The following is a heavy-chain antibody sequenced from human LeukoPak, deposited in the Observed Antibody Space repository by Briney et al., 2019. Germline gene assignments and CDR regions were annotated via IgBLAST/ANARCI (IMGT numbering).Heavy chain of an antibody. D-gene: IGHD5-18*01. J-gene: IGHJ6*03. CDR2: INHSGST. Sequence: SETLSLTSAVYGGSFSGYYWSWIRQPPGKGLEWIGEINHSGSTNYNPSLKSRVTISVDTSKNQFSLKLSSVTAADTAVYYCARSAIEYMDVWGKGTTVTVSS. CDR3: ARSAIEYMDV. V-gene: IGHV4-34*01. CDR1: GGSFSGYY.